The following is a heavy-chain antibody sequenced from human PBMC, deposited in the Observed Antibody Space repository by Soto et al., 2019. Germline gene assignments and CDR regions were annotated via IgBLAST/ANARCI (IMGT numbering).Heavy chain of an antibody. J-gene: IGHJ4*02. V-gene: IGHV3-72*01. CDR2: SRNKAKSYST. Sequence: EVQLVESGGGLVQPGESLTLSCAVSGITFSDHYMEWVRQAPGKGLEWVARSRNKAKSYSTDFAASVKGRFTISRDESKNSLYLQMNSLKTEDTAVYYCSILEGAWGQGTVVTVSS. CDR1: GITFSDHY. D-gene: IGHD1-26*01. CDR3: SILEGA.